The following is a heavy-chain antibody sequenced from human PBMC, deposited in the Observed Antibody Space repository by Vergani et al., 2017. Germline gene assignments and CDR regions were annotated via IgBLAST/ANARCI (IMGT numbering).Heavy chain of an antibody. Sequence: EVQLLESGGGLVQPGGSLRLSCAASGFTFSSYAMSWVRQAPGKGLEWVSAISGSSGSTYYADSVKGRFTISRDNSKNTLYLQMNSLRAEDTAVYYCARGEWLAPYYFDYWGQGTLVTVSS. J-gene: IGHJ4*02. CDR3: ARGEWLAPYYFDY. V-gene: IGHV3-23*01. D-gene: IGHD3-3*01. CDR1: GFTFSSYA. CDR2: ISGSSGST.